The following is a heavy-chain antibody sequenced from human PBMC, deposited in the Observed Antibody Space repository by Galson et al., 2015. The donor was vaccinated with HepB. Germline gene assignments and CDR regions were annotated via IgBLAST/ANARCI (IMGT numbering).Heavy chain of an antibody. Sequence: QSGAEVKKPGESLRISCKASGYDFTTYWISWVRQMPGKGLEWMGRIDPRDSYTNYSPSIQGHVTISVDKSLSTAYLQWSSLKASDTATYFCAKHVLPYTSGWYGYFDYWGQGTLVTVSS. V-gene: IGHV5-10-1*01. CDR3: AKHVLPYTSGWYGYFDY. CDR2: IDPRDSYT. CDR1: GYDFTTYW. D-gene: IGHD6-19*01. J-gene: IGHJ4*02.